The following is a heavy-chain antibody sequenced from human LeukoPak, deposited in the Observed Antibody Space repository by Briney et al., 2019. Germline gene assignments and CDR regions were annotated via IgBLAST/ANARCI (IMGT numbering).Heavy chain of an antibody. CDR1: GGSFTFTSHA. V-gene: IGHV1-18*01. CDR2: ISAYNGNT. CDR3: ARQASSYWFDP. Sequence: ASVKVSCKASGGSFTFTSHAISWVRQAPGQGLEWMGWISAYNGNTNYAQKLQGRVTMTTDTSTSTAYMELRSLRSDDTAVYYCARQASSYWFDPWGQGTLVTVSS. D-gene: IGHD2-2*01. J-gene: IGHJ5*02.